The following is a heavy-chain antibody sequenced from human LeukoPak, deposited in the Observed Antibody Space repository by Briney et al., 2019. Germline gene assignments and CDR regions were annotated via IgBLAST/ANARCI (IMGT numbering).Heavy chain of an antibody. CDR2: ISGNGDRT. CDR1: GFTFSSYA. J-gene: IGHJ4*02. Sequence: PGGSLGLSCAASGFTFSSYAMSWVRQAPGKGLDWVSLISGNGDRTYYADSVKGRFTISRDNSKNTLYLQMNSLRAEDTAVYYCAKDLTAVAGTLDYWGQGTLVTVSS. CDR3: AKDLTAVAGTLDY. D-gene: IGHD6-19*01. V-gene: IGHV3-23*01.